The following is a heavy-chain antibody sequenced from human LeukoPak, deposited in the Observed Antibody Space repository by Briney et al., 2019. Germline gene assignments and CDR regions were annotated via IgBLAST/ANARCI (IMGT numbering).Heavy chain of an antibody. Sequence: SETLSLTCAVYGGSFSGYYWSWIRQPPGKGLEWIGEINHSGSTNYNPSLKSRVTISVDTSKNQLSLKLSSVTAADTAVYYCARSLHSSSWYGYYYYYMDVWGKGTTVTVSS. CDR1: GGSFSGYY. CDR3: ARSLHSSSWYGYYYYYMDV. V-gene: IGHV4-34*01. D-gene: IGHD6-13*01. J-gene: IGHJ6*03. CDR2: INHSGST.